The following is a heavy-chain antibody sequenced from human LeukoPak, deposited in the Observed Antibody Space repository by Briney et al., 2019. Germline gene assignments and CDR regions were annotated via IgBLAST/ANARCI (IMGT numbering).Heavy chain of an antibody. CDR1: GFTFSTYW. D-gene: IGHD2-15*01. Sequence: GGSLRLSCAASGFTFSTYWMSWVRQAPGRGLEWVANIKEDGSEEVYVDSVRGRFTISRDNAKNSLFLQIHTLRAEDAGVYYCAKDLGYCSGGSCYLFDYWGQGTLVTVSS. J-gene: IGHJ4*02. CDR3: AKDLGYCSGGSCYLFDY. V-gene: IGHV3-7*05. CDR2: IKEDGSEE.